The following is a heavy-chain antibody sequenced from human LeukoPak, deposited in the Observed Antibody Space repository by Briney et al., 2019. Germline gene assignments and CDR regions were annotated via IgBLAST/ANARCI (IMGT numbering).Heavy chain of an antibody. J-gene: IGHJ3*02. D-gene: IGHD6-13*01. CDR1: GGSMTSSNW. V-gene: IGHV4-4*02. CDR2: IHHGGST. CDR3: ASLGQQLELGDI. Sequence: SETLSLTCVISGGSMTSSNWWSWVRQSPGKGLEWIGEIHHGGSTNYHTSLKSRVTISIDKSKNQFSLKLTSVTAADTAVYYCASLGQQLELGDIWGQGTMVTVSS.